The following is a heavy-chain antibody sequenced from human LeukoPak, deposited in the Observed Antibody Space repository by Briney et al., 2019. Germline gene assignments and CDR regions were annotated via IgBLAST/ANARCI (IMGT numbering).Heavy chain of an antibody. CDR1: GGTFSSYA. D-gene: IGHD6-19*01. CDR3: ARASYLASGWYAQFDY. CDR2: IIPIFGTA. J-gene: IGHJ4*02. Sequence: GASVKVSCKASGGTFSSYAISWVRQAPGQGLEWMGGIIPIFGTANYAQKFQGRVTITTDESTSTAYMELSSLRSEDTAVYYCARASYLASGWYAQFDYWGQGTLVTVSS. V-gene: IGHV1-69*05.